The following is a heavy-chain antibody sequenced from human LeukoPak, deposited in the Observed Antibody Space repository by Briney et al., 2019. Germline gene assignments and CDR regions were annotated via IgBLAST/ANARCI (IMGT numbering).Heavy chain of an antibody. CDR1: GASISSGDFY. V-gene: IGHV4-30-4*01. J-gene: IGHJ4*02. Sequence: PSQTLSLTCTVSGASISSGDFYWSWIRQPPGKGLEWIGHAYQSGTTYYSPSLKSRLTISVDKTKSQISLKLSSVTAADTAIYYRAGGGVTTRYIDYWGQGTLVTVSS. CDR3: AGGGVTTRYIDY. CDR2: AYQSGTT. D-gene: IGHD2-21*02.